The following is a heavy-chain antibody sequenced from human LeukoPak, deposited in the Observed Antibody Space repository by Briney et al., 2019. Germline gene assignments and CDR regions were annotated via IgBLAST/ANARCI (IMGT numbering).Heavy chain of an antibody. D-gene: IGHD6-13*01. Sequence: GESLKISCKGSGYSFTSYWIGWVRQMPGKGLEWMGIIYPGDSDTRYSPSFQGQVTLSADKSISTAYLQWSSLKASDTAMYYCARQGTQYSSSWYHAFDIWGQGTMVTVSS. CDR2: IYPGDSDT. CDR1: GYSFTSYW. V-gene: IGHV5-51*01. CDR3: ARQGTQYSSSWYHAFDI. J-gene: IGHJ3*02.